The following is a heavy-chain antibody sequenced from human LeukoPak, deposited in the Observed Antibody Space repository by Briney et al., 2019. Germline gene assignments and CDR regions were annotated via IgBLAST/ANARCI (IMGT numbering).Heavy chain of an antibody. D-gene: IGHD1-26*01. J-gene: IGHJ4*02. CDR1: GFTFSSYG. V-gene: IGHV3-30*02. CDR2: IRYDGSNK. CDR3: ESEHSGNYYRPFDY. Sequence: GGSLRLSCAASGFTFSSYGMHWVRQAPGKGLEWVAFIRYDGSNKYYADSVKGRFTISRDNSKNTLYLQMKSLRAEDTAVYYCESEHSGNYYRPFDYWGQGTLVTVSS.